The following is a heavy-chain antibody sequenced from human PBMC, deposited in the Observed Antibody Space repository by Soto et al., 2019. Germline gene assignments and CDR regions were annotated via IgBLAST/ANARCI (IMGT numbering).Heavy chain of an antibody. J-gene: IGHJ4*02. D-gene: IGHD6-13*01. CDR2: VYHSGST. Sequence: PSETLSLTCNVSGDSITSGGYYWSWIRQQPGKGLEWIGYVYHSGSTNYNPSLKSRVTISSDTTKNQLSLKLTSVTAADTAVYHCARGYATSWYTYYFDYWGQGALVTVSS. V-gene: IGHV4-61*08. CDR3: ARGYATSWYTYYFDY. CDR1: GDSITSGGYY.